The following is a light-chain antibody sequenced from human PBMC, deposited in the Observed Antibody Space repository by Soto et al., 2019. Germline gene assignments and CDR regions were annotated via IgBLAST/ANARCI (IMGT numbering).Light chain of an antibody. CDR3: SSFAGTNSFV. V-gene: IGLV2-8*01. J-gene: IGLJ1*01. CDR2: EVT. Sequence: QSVLTQPTSASGSPGQSVTISCTGTTSDIGAYNYVSWYQHRPGKAPKLIIYEVTRRPSGVPDRIFGSKSYTTASLTVSGLQAEDEADYYCSSFAGTNSFVFGTGTKLTVL. CDR1: TSDIGAYNY.